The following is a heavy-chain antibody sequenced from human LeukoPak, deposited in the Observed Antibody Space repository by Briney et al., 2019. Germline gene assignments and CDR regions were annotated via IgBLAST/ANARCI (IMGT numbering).Heavy chain of an antibody. V-gene: IGHV3-21*01. CDR2: ISSSSSYI. CDR3: ARGYDFWSGYYTCFNY. Sequence: PGGSLRLSCAASGFTFSSYSMNWVRQAPGKGLEWVSSISSSSSYIYYADSVKGRFTISRDNAKNSLYLQMNSLRAEDTAVYYCARGYDFWSGYYTCFNYWGQGTLVTVSS. CDR1: GFTFSSYS. D-gene: IGHD3-3*01. J-gene: IGHJ4*02.